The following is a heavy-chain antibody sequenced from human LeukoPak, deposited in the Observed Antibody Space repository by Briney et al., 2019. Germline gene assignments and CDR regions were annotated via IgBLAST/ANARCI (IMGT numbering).Heavy chain of an antibody. D-gene: IGHD3-3*01. CDR1: NDSIKDYY. J-gene: IGHJ6*03. CDR3: ARAVERYNFWSGYYRTDYYYYMDV. CDR2: IFHSGRA. Sequence: SETLSLTCTVSNDSIKDYYWNWIRQPPGKGLEYIGSIFHSGRAYYNPSLESRITISVDTSKNQSSLKLDSVTAADTAVYYCARAVERYNFWSGYYRTDYYYYMDVWGKGTTVTVSS. V-gene: IGHV4-38-2*02.